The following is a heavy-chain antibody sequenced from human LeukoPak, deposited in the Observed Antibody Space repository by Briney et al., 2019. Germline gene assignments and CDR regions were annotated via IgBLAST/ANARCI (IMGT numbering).Heavy chain of an antibody. CDR1: GFTFSSYG. D-gene: IGHD4-11*01. V-gene: IGHV3-33*06. CDR3: AKDVERGFDYTNSLDY. CDR2: IWSDGTNK. Sequence: PGKSLRLSCAASGFTFSSYGMHWVRQAPGTGLEWVAVIWSDGTNKSYADSVKGRFAISRDDSNKMVYLQMNSLRAEDTAVYCCAKDVERGFDYTNSLDYWGQGTLVTVSS. J-gene: IGHJ4*02.